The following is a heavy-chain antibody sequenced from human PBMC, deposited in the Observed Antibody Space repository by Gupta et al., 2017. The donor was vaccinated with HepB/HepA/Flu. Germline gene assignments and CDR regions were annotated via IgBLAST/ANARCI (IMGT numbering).Heavy chain of an antibody. CDR3: ARLPGSTEEDWFYP. V-gene: IGHV1-69*01. Sequence: QVRMVQSATEVRKPGSPVKVYCQSFGGTFGNFAVNWVRQAPGQGFEWMWVIIPIFGTPNYAQKFQGRVTITADESTRTANMEMSSLRSEDTAVYYCARLPGSTEEDWFYPWGQGTLVTVSS. CDR2: IIPIFGTP. D-gene: IGHD1-1*01. J-gene: IGHJ5*02. CDR1: GGTFGNFA.